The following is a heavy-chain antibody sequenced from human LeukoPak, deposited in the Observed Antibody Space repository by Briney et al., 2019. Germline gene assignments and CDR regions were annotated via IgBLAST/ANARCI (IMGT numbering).Heavy chain of an antibody. CDR3: ARDESYYGSGRHVAY. V-gene: IGHV3-21*01. D-gene: IGHD3-10*01. CDR1: GFTFSRHG. CDR2: ISNSSSYI. Sequence: KPGGSLRLSCVASGFTFSRHGLNWVRQAPEKGLEWVSSISNSSSYIYYADSAKRRFTISRDNAKNSLYLQMNSLRDENTAVYYCARDESYYGSGRHVAYWGQGTPLTVSS. J-gene: IGHJ4*02.